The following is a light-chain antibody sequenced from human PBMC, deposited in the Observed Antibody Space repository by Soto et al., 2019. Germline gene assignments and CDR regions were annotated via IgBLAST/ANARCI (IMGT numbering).Light chain of an antibody. CDR1: SSDVGGYNH. Sequence: QSALTQPASVSGSPGQSITISCTGTSSDVGGYNHVSWYQIHPGKATKLIIYEVSNRPSGVSNRFSGSKSGNTASLPGSGRQAEDEADYDCSSYASSSAYVFGTGTKVTVL. CDR3: SSYASSSAYV. CDR2: EVS. J-gene: IGLJ1*01. V-gene: IGLV2-14*01.